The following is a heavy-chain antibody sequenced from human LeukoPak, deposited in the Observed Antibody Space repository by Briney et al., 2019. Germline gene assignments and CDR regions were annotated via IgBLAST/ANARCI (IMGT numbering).Heavy chain of an antibody. Sequence: GGSLRLSCAASGFTVSSYYMNWDRQAPGKELEWVSVIYTGGGRYYADSVRGRFTISRGTSKNMVFLQMNSLRVEDTAVYYCARGIDYWGRGTLVTVSS. J-gene: IGHJ4*02. CDR1: GFTVSSYY. CDR3: ARGIDY. CDR2: IYTGGGR. V-gene: IGHV3-53*01.